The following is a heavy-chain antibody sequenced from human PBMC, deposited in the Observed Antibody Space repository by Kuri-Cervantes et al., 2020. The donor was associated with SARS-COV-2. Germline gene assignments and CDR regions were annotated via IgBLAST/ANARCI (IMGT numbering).Heavy chain of an antibody. CDR3: ARDGGALAEYYFDY. J-gene: IGHJ4*02. CDR1: GGSIRSYY. V-gene: IGHV4-59*01. CDR2: IYYTGST. D-gene: IGHD1-14*01. Sequence: SETLSLTCTVSGGSIRSYYWSWIRQPPGKGLEWIGYIYYTGSTNYNPSLKSRVTMSIDTSKDQFSLNLSSVTAADTAVYYCARDGGALAEYYFDYWGQGTLVTVSS.